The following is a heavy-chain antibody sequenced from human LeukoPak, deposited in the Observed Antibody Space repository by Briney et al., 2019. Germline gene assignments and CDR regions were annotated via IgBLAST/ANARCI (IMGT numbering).Heavy chain of an antibody. CDR1: GYTLTELS. V-gene: IGHV1-24*01. CDR3: ATLRPVWGVIPYYYGMDV. J-gene: IGHJ6*02. Sequence: ASVKVSCKVSGYTLTELSMHWVRQAPGKGLEWMGGFDPEDGETIYAQKFQGRVTMTEDTSTDTAYMELSSLRSEDTAVYYCATLRPVWGVIPYYYGMDVWGQGTTVTVSS. D-gene: IGHD3-10*01. CDR2: FDPEDGET.